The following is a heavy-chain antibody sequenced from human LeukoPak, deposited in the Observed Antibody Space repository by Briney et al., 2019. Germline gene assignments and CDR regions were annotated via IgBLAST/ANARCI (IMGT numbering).Heavy chain of an antibody. CDR3: ARGILGSYYFDL. CDR1: GGSFSGYY. Sequence: SETLSLTCAVSGGSFSGYYWSWIRQPPGKGLEWIAEIYYRGSTSYKPSLRSRVTISGDTSKNQFSLKVTSVTAADTAVYYCARGILGSYYFDLWGRGTLVTVSS. CDR2: IYYRGST. J-gene: IGHJ2*01. V-gene: IGHV4-34*01. D-gene: IGHD3-16*01.